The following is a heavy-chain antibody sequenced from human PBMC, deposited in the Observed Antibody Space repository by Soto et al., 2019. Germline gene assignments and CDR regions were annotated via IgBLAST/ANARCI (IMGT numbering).Heavy chain of an antibody. CDR1: GGTFSSYA. D-gene: IGHD2-2*01. V-gene: IGHV1-69*01. Sequence: QVQLVQSGAEVKKPGSSVKVSCKASGGTFSSYAISWVRQAPGQGLEWMGGIIPIFGTANYAQKFQGRVTIYADESTSTAYMELSSLRSEDTAVYYCARDGGGPYCSSTSCYGMDVWGQGTTVTVSS. CDR3: ARDGGGPYCSSTSCYGMDV. CDR2: IIPIFGTA. J-gene: IGHJ6*02.